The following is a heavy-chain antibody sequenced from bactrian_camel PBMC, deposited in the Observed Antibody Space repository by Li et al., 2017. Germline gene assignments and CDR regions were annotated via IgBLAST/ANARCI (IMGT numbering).Heavy chain of an antibody. V-gene: IGHV3S40*01. J-gene: IGHJ4*01. CDR1: GFTFSSYA. CDR3: AAAEYCSGVTLGKYAKQY. Sequence: QLVESGGGLVQPGGSLRLSCSASGFTFSSYAMSWVRLAPGKGLEWVSAINSGGGSTYYADSVKGRFTISRDNVKNTVYLEMNSLKPEDTAMYYCAAAEYCSGVTLGKYAKQYWGQGTQVTVS. D-gene: IGHD7*01. CDR2: INSGGGST.